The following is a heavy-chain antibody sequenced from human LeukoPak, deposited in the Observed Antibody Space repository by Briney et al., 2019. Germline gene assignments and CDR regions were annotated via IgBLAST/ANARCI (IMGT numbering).Heavy chain of an antibody. D-gene: IGHD6-13*01. CDR1: GYTFTSYD. CDR2: MNPNSGNT. CDR3: ARSGCSYSSSWYRRIDYYHGMDV. V-gene: IGHV1-8*01. Sequence: ASVKVSCKASGYTFTSYDINWVRQATGQGLEWMGWMNPNSGNTGYAQKFQGRVTMTRNTSISTAYMELSSLRSEDTAVYYCARSGCSYSSSWYRRIDYYHGMDVWGQGTTVTVSS. J-gene: IGHJ6*02.